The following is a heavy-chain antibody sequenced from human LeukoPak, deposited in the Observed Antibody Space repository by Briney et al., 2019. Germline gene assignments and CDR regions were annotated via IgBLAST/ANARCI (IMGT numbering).Heavy chain of an antibody. J-gene: IGHJ4*02. CDR1: GGSVSSSTYY. CDR2: IYYSGST. V-gene: IGHV4-39*01. Sequence: SETLSLTCTVSGGSVSSSTYYWGWIRQPPVKGLEWIGSIYYSGSTHYNPSLESRVTISVDTSKNQFSLKLSSVTAADTAVYYCARQLLAPEWFGELLHHFDYWGQGTLVTVSS. CDR3: ARQLLAPEWFGELLHHFDY. D-gene: IGHD3-10*01.